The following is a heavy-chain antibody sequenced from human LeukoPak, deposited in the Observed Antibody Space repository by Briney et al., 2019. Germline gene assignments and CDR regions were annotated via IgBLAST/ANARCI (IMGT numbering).Heavy chain of an antibody. D-gene: IGHD1-26*01. J-gene: IGHJ4*02. CDR2: IHYTGST. CDR3: ARLQGGSTAVFDY. CDR1: GGSISGDY. Sequence: SETLSLTCSVSGGSISGDYWSWIRQPPGTGLEWVGYIHYTGSTNYNPSLKSRVTISVDTSKNQFPLKLNSVTAADTAVYYCARLQGGSTAVFDYWGQGTLVTVSS. V-gene: IGHV4-59*01.